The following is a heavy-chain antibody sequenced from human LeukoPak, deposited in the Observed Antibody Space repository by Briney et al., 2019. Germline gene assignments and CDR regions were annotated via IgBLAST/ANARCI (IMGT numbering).Heavy chain of an antibody. CDR3: AKSPDNPSYYDFWSGYSGWFDP. CDR1: GGSISSGGYY. J-gene: IGHJ5*02. CDR2: IYYSGST. D-gene: IGHD3-3*01. Sequence: SQTLSLTCTVSGGSISSGGYYWSWIRQHPGTGLEWIGYIYYSGSTYYNPSLKSRVTISGDTSKNQFSLKLSSVTAADTAVYYCAKSPDNPSYYDFWSGYSGWFDPWGQGTLVTVSS. V-gene: IGHV4-31*03.